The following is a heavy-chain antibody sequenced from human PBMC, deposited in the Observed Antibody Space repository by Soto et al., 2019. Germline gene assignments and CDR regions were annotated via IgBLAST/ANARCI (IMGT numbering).Heavy chain of an antibody. D-gene: IGHD1-26*01. J-gene: IGHJ4*02. V-gene: IGHV4-59*08. Sequence: QVQLQESGPGLVKPSETLSLTCTVSGGSISSYYWSWIRQPPGKGLEWIGYIYYSGSTNYNPSLXSXVXIXXDPSKNQFSLKLSSVTAADTAVYYCARRYGGNLDYWGQGTLVTVSS. CDR1: GGSISSYY. CDR2: IYYSGST. CDR3: ARRYGGNLDY.